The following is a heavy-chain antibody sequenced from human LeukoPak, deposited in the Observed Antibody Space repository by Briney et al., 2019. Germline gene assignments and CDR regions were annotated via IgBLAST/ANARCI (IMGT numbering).Heavy chain of an antibody. J-gene: IGHJ3*02. CDR3: AKDTELRYFHWQGDAFDI. Sequence: GGSLRLSCAASGFTFSSYAMSWVRQAPGKGLEWVSAISGSGGSTYYADSVKGRFTISRDNSKNTLYLQMNSLRAEDTAVYYCAKDTELRYFHWQGDAFDIWGHGTMVTVSS. V-gene: IGHV3-23*01. CDR2: ISGSGGST. D-gene: IGHD3-9*01. CDR1: GFTFSSYA.